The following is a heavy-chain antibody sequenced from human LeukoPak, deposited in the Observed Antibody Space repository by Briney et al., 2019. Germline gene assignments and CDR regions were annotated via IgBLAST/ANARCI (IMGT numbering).Heavy chain of an antibody. CDR3: ARGHLVVVPTNWFDP. CDR1: GYTFTGYY. Sequence: ASVKVSCKASGYTFTGYYMHWVRQAPGQGLEWMGWINPNSGGTNYAQKFQGRVTMTRDTSISTAYMELSRLRSDDTAVYYCARGHLVVVPTNWFDPWGQGTLVTVSS. CDR2: INPNSGGT. J-gene: IGHJ5*02. V-gene: IGHV1-2*02. D-gene: IGHD2-2*01.